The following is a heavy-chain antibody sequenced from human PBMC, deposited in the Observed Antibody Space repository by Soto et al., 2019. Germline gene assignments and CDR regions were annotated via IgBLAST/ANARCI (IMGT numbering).Heavy chain of an antibody. V-gene: IGHV1-3*01. CDR2: INAGNGNT. CDR3: ATGGVVAATSAFDI. D-gene: IGHD2-15*01. J-gene: IGHJ3*02. CDR1: GYTFRTYG. Sequence: ASVKVSCKASGYTFRTYGINWVRQAPGQRLEWMGWINAGNGNTKYSQKFQGRVTITRDTSASTAYMELSSLRSEDTAVYYCATGGVVAATSAFDIWGQGTMVTVAS.